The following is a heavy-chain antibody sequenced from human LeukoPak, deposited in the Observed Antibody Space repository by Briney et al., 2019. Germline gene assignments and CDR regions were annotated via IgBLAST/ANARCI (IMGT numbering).Heavy chain of an antibody. J-gene: IGHJ4*02. CDR1: GFMFRNYG. V-gene: IGHV3-33*01. D-gene: IGHD2-15*01. CDR3: ASGRGSVGSHTSYFDY. CDR2: IFYDGSNT. Sequence: GMSLRLSCAAFGFMFRNYGMHWVRQAPGKGLEWVAIIFYDGSNTYYADSVKGRFTISRDNSKNTLFLQMNSLRAEDTAVYYCASGRGSVGSHTSYFDYWGRGTLVTVSS.